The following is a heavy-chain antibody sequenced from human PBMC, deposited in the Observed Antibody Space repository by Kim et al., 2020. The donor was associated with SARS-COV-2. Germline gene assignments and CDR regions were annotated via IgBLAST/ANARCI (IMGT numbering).Heavy chain of an antibody. J-gene: IGHJ4*02. Sequence: GESLKISCKGSGYSFTSYWIGWVRQMPGKGLEWMGIIYPGDSDTRYSPSFQGQVTISADKSISTAYLQWSSLVASDTAMYYCARRASYYDSSGYYYYFDYWGQGTLVTVSS. CDR2: IYPGDSDT. CDR1: GYSFTSYW. V-gene: IGHV5-51*01. D-gene: IGHD3-22*01. CDR3: ARRASYYDSSGYYYYFDY.